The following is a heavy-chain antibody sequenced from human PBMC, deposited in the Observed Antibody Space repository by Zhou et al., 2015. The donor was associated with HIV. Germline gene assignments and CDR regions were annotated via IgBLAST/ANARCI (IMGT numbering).Heavy chain of an antibody. D-gene: IGHD2-15*01. V-gene: IGHV1-46*01. J-gene: IGHJ4*02. Sequence: QVYLVQSGAEVKKPGASVKVSCKASGYTFTSYYIHWVRQAPGQGLEWMGIINPNDGTTTYAQNFQGRITMTRDTSTRTVYMDLSSLRPVDTAVYYCARGPRIAVVVASFDYWGRGNPGHRLL. CDR3: ARGPRIAVVVASFDY. CDR2: INPNDGTT. CDR1: GYTFTSYY.